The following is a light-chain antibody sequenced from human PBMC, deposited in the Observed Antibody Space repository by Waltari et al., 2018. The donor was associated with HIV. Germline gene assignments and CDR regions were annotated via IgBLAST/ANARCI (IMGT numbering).Light chain of an antibody. CDR1: QSLTSNY. CDR2: GAS. J-gene: IGKJ4*01. CDR3: QQYGSSPLT. V-gene: IGKV3-20*01. Sequence: EIVLTQSPGTLSLSPGERATLSCRASQSLTSNYLAWYQQKPGQAPRPLIYGASSRATGIPDRFSGSGSGTDFTLTISRLEPEDFAVYYCQQYGSSPLTFGGGTKVEIK.